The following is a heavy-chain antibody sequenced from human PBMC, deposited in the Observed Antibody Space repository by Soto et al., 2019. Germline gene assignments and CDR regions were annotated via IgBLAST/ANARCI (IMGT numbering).Heavy chain of an antibody. CDR1: GGTFSSYA. V-gene: IGHV1-69*06. Sequence: SVKVSCKASGGTFSSYAISWVLQAPGQGLEWMGGIIPIFGTANYAQKFQGRVTITADKSTSTAYMELSSLRSEDTAVYYCARGSTGVFHDFWSGYPTSYYYYYGMDVWGQGTTVTVSS. CDR2: IIPIFGTA. D-gene: IGHD3-3*01. CDR3: ARGSTGVFHDFWSGYPTSYYYYYGMDV. J-gene: IGHJ6*02.